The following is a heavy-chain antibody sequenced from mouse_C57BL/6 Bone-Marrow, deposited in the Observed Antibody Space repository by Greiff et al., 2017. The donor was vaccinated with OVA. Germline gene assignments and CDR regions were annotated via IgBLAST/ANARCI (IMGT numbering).Heavy chain of an antibody. V-gene: IGHV1-85*01. Sequence: QVQLKESGPELVKPGASVKLSCKASGYTFTSYDINWVKQRPGQGLEWIGWIYPRDGSTKYTEKFKGQATLTVDTSSSTAYMELHSLTSEDSAVYFCDRGPWFAYWGQGTLVTVSA. CDR1: GYTFTSYD. CDR3: DRGPWFAY. J-gene: IGHJ3*01. CDR2: IYPRDGST.